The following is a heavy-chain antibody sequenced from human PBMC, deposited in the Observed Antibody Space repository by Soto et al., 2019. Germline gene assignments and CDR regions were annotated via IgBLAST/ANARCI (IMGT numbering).Heavy chain of an antibody. CDR1: GFTFSSYA. CDR2: ISYDGSNK. Sequence: QVQLVESGGGVVQPGRSLRLSCAASGFTFSSYAMHWVRQAPGKGLEWVAVISYDGSNKYYADSVKGRFTISRDNSKNTLYLQMNSLRAEDTAVYYCASGGVEYCSGGSCPPLDYWGQGTLVTVSS. J-gene: IGHJ4*02. CDR3: ASGGVEYCSGGSCPPLDY. V-gene: IGHV3-30-3*01. D-gene: IGHD2-15*01.